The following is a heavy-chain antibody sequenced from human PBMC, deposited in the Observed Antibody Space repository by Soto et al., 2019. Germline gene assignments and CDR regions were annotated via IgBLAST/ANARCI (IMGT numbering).Heavy chain of an antibody. CDR1: GFTFSNYA. J-gene: IGHJ4*02. D-gene: IGHD3-22*01. Sequence: GGSLRLSCAASGFTFSNYAMHWVRQAPGKGLEWLAIISYDGDNEYYADSVKGRFTISRDNPKNTLYLQMSSLRAEDTAVYYCVKMGSSGYFFDYWGQGTLVTVSS. CDR2: ISYDGDNE. CDR3: VKMGSSGYFFDY. V-gene: IGHV3-30-3*02.